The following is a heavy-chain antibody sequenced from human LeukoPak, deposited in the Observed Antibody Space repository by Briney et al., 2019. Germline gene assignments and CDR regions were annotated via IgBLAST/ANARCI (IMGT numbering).Heavy chain of an antibody. J-gene: IGHJ4*02. CDR1: GGSISSYS. CDR3: SLSGGHSGESFDY. V-gene: IGHV4-4*07. Sequence: SETLSLTCTVSGGSISSYSWTWIRQPAGKGLEWIGRIFTSGSTNYNPSLKGRVTISVDTSKNQFSLKLSSVTAADTAVYYCSLSGGHSGESFDYWGQGTLVTVSS. CDR2: IFTSGST. D-gene: IGHD4-23*01.